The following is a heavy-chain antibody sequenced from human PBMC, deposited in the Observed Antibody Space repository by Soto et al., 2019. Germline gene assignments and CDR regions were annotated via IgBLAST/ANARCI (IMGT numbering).Heavy chain of an antibody. CDR2: IYHRGST. CDR3: ASGTVLLGPDV. D-gene: IGHD3-10*01. CDR1: GASISSSNW. Sequence: SETLSLTCGVSGASISSSNWWTFVRQPPGKGLEWIGEIYHRGSTNYNPSLKSRVTISVDKSKNQFSLKLSSVTAADAAVYYCASGTVLLGPDVWGQVTTVTVSS. J-gene: IGHJ6*02. V-gene: IGHV4-4*02.